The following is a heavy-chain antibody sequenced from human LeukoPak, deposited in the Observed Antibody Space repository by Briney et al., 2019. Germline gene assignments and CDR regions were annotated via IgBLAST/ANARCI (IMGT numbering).Heavy chain of an antibody. V-gene: IGHV4-59*01. CDR2: IYYTGST. J-gene: IGHJ4*02. Sequence: SETLSLTCTVSGGSISSYYWSWIRQPPGKGLEWIGYIYYTGSTNYNPSLKSRVTISVDASKNQLSLELSSVTAADTAVYYCARSPVSIAAPGRAFDYWGQGTLVTVSS. CDR1: GGSISSYY. CDR3: ARSPVSIAAPGRAFDY. D-gene: IGHD6-13*01.